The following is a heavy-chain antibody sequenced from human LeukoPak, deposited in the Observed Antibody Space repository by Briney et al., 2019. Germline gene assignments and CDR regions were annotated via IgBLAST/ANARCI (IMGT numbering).Heavy chain of an antibody. CDR3: ARGWERWFDP. CDR1: GFTFSSYW. Sequence: GGSLRLSCAASGFTFSSYWMHWVRQAPGKGLVWVSRINSDGSSTSYADSVKGRFTISRDNAKNTLYMQRNSVRAEDTAVYYCARGWERWFDPWGQGTLVTVSS. D-gene: IGHD4-23*01. J-gene: IGHJ5*02. V-gene: IGHV3-74*01. CDR2: INSDGSST.